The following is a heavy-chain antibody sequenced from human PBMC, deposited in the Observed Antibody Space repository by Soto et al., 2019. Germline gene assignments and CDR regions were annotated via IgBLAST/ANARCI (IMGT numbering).Heavy chain of an antibody. V-gene: IGHV5-10-1*01. CDR3: ARYDYYDSSGYPDY. CDR1: GYSFTSYW. D-gene: IGHD3-22*01. J-gene: IGHJ4*02. Sequence: PGESRKISCRGSGYSFTSYWISWVRQMPGKGLEWMGRIDPSDSYTNYSPSFQGHVTISADKSISTAYLQWSSLKASDTAMYYCARYDYYDSSGYPDYWGQGTLVTVSS. CDR2: IDPSDSYT.